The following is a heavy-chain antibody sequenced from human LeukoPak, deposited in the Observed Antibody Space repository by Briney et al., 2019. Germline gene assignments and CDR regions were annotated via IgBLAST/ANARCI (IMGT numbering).Heavy chain of an antibody. CDR2: IYSGGST. CDR3: ARGGYSYGPQAY. V-gene: IGHV3-53*01. J-gene: IGHJ4*02. CDR1: GFTLSSNY. D-gene: IGHD5-18*01. Sequence: GGSLRLSCAASGFTLSSNYMSWVCQAPGKGLEWVSVIYSGGSTYYADSVKGRFTISRDNSKNTLYLQMNSLRAEDTAVYYCARGGYSYGPQAYWGQGTLVTVSS.